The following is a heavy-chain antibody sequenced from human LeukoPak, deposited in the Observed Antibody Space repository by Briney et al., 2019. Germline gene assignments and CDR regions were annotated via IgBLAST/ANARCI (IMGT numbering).Heavy chain of an antibody. D-gene: IGHD1-7*01. CDR3: LREVDWKYAFDY. CDR1: GFSFSAFV. CDR2: IRPDGSHI. Sequence: GSSLRLSCAASGFSFSAFVMHWVRQAPGKGLEWVAVIRPDGSHISYVDPMKGRFTISRDNSNNMLYLQMSSLRAEDTALYYCLREVDWKYAFDYWGRGTLVTVSS. J-gene: IGHJ4*02. V-gene: IGHV3-33*01.